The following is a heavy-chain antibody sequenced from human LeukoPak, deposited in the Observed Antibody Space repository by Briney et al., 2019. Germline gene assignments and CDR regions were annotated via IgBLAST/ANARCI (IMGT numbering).Heavy chain of an antibody. CDR2: IYSSGST. J-gene: IGHJ3*02. CDR3: ARPKHGDAFDI. V-gene: IGHV4-39*01. Sequence: PSETLSLTCTVSGGSISSSSYYWGGIRQPPGKGLEWIGSIYSSGSTYYNRALNTRVTISVNTSKNQFSLKLSSVTAADTAVYYCARPKHGDAFDIWGQGTMVTVSS. CDR1: GGSISSSSYY.